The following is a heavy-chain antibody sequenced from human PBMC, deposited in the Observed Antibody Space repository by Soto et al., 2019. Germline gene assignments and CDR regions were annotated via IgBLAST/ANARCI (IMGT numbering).Heavy chain of an antibody. D-gene: IGHD6-25*01. CDR3: AIERPEGGKDV. CDR1: GGTFSSSA. Sequence: QVQLVQSGAEVKKPGSSVKVSCKASGGTFSSSAISWVRHAPGQGLEWMGAIIPVFGTAHYASKFQGIVTVTVDKPTSTAYMELNRLRSEDTAVYYCAIERPEGGKDVWGQGTTVTVSS. J-gene: IGHJ6*02. V-gene: IGHV1-69*06. CDR2: IIPVFGTA.